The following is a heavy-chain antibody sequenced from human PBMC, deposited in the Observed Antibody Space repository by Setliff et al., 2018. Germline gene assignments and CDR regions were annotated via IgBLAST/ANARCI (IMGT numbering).Heavy chain of an antibody. J-gene: IGHJ6*02. CDR1: GFIFGSYA. CDR2: ISGDGDTT. Sequence: PGESLKISCEGSGFIFGSYAMGWVRLAPGKGLEWLSSISGDGDTTYNADSVNGRFTISRDNSKNTLYLQMNSLSGDDTAVYYCAKFISYYYYGMDGWGQGTTVTVSS. CDR3: AKFISYYYYGMDG. V-gene: IGHV3-23*01.